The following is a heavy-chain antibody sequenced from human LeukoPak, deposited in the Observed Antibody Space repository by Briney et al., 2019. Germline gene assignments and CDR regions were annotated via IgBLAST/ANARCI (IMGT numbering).Heavy chain of an antibody. CDR2: TYYRSKWYN. D-gene: IGHD3-22*01. CDR3: ARGYYYDTSGYYYSYYYGMDV. V-gene: IGHV6-1*01. J-gene: IGHJ6*02. Sequence: SQTLSLTFAISGDSVSSNSSSWNWIRQSPSRGLEWLGRTYYRSKWYNDYAVSVKGRITINPETSKNQFSLQLTSVTPEDTAVYYCARGYYYDTSGYYYSYYYGMDVWGQGTTVTVSS. CDR1: GDSVSSNSSS.